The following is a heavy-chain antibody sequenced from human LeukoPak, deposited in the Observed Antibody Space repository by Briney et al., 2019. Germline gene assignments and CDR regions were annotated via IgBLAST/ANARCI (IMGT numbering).Heavy chain of an antibody. D-gene: IGHD5-18*01. Sequence: GGSLRLSCSASGFTFSRYAMHWVRQAPGKGLEYVSAISSNGGSTYYGDSVKGRFTISRDNSKNTLYFQMSSLRAEDTAVYYCVKARGIQLWLPGDYWGQGTLVTVSS. J-gene: IGHJ4*02. CDR3: VKARGIQLWLPGDY. CDR2: ISSNGGST. CDR1: GFTFSRYA. V-gene: IGHV3-64*05.